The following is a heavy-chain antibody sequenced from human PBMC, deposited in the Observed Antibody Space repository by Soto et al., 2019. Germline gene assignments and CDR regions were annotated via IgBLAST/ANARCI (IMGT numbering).Heavy chain of an antibody. V-gene: IGHV4-59*01. CDR3: ARNWDYDILTGYYKGWFDP. CDR2: IYYSGST. CDR1: GGSISSYY. Sequence: KASETLSLTCTVSGGSISSYYWSWIRQPPGKGLEWIGYIYYSGSTNYNPSLKSRVTISVDTSKNQFSLKLSSVTAADTAVYYCARNWDYDILTGYYKGWFDPWGQGTLVTVSS. D-gene: IGHD3-9*01. J-gene: IGHJ5*02.